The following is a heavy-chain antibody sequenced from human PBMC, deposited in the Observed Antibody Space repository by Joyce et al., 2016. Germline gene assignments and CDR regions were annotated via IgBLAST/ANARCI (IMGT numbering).Heavy chain of an antibody. CDR1: GIIFSNKE. D-gene: IGHD2-2*01. J-gene: IGHJ4*02. Sequence: EVQLVESGGGLVQPGGSLRLSCAASGIIFSNKEMNWVRQAPVKGLEWVSSINSEYSRRHYADAVRDRFTIARDNARNSLYLEMNSLRVEDTAIYYCTTPSCANWGQGSLVTVSS. CDR2: INSEYSRR. CDR3: TTPSCAN. V-gene: IGHV3-48*03.